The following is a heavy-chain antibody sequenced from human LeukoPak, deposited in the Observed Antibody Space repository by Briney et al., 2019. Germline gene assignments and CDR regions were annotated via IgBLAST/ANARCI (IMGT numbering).Heavy chain of an antibody. CDR1: GGSISSYY. Sequence: SETLSLTCTVSGGSISSYYWSWIRQPPGKGLEWIGYIYYSGSTNYNPSLKSRVTISVDTSKNQFSLKLSSVTAADTAVYYCARSPGTVAFDIWGQGTMVTVSS. CDR2: IYYSGST. J-gene: IGHJ3*02. CDR3: ARSPGTVAFDI. V-gene: IGHV4-59*01. D-gene: IGHD6-13*01.